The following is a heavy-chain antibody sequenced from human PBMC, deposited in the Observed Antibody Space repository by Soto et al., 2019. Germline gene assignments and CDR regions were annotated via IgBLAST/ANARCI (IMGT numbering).Heavy chain of an antibody. CDR2: VWYDGSNK. CDR3: ARNPRPTYGDYADY. J-gene: IGHJ4*02. Sequence: QVQLVESGGGVVQPGTSLRLSCAAYGFSFSSYGMHWVRQAPGKGLEWVAVVWYDGSNKYYADSVKGRFTISRDNSKNTLYLQMNSLRAEDTAVYYCARNPRPTYGDYADYWGQGTLVTVSS. V-gene: IGHV3-33*01. D-gene: IGHD4-17*01. CDR1: GFSFSSYG.